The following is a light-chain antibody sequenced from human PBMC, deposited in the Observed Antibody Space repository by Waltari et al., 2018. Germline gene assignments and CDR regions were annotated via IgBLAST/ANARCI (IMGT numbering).Light chain of an antibody. Sequence: SALTQPASMSGSPGQSITISCTGTRSDIGLYDYVSWYQQPPGKAPKLIISDVSQRPSGVTARFSGSKSGYTASLTISGLQTEDEADYYCSAYTATDTYVFGSGTTVTVL. J-gene: IGLJ1*01. CDR2: DVS. CDR1: RSDIGLYDY. CDR3: SAYTATDTYV. V-gene: IGLV2-14*03.